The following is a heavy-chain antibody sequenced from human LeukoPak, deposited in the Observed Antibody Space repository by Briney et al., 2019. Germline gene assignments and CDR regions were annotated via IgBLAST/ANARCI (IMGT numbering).Heavy chain of an antibody. V-gene: IGHV1-18*01. D-gene: IGHD4-11*01. CDR3: ARIGVTLPLYYYYYGMDV. CDR2: ISAYNGNT. CDR1: GYTFTSYG. Sequence: ASVKVPCKASGYTFTSYGISWVRQAPGQGREWMGWISAYNGNTNYAQKLQGRVTMTTDTSTSTAYMELRSLRSDDTAVYYCARIGVTLPLYYYYYGMDVWGQGTTVTVSS. J-gene: IGHJ6*02.